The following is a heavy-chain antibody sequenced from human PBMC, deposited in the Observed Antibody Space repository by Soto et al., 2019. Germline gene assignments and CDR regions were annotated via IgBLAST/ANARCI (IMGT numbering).Heavy chain of an antibody. D-gene: IGHD6-6*01. Sequence: GGSLRLSCEASGFIFSSYAITWVRQAPGKWLEWVSTISGTGVNTYYADSVKGRFTVSRDNSKNTVWLQMNSLRAADSSVYYCAKDSVHNLYRTSSLEDCFGPWGQGXLVTIYS. J-gene: IGHJ5*02. V-gene: IGHV3-23*01. CDR2: ISGTGVNT. CDR3: AKDSVHNLYRTSSLEDCFGP. CDR1: GFIFSSYA.